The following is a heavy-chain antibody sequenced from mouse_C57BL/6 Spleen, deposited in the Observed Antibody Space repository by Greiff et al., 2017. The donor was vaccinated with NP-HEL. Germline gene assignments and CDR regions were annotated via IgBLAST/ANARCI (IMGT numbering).Heavy chain of an antibody. CDR2: IDPSDSET. CDR1: GYTFTSYW. V-gene: IGHV1-52*01. J-gene: IGHJ4*01. Sequence: QVQLQQPGAELVRPGSSVKLSCKASGYTFTSYWMHWVKQRPIQGLEWIGNIDPSDSETHYNQKFKDKATLTVDKSSSTAYMQLSSLTSEDSAVYYCAASITTVVVDDAMDYWGQGTSVTVSS. CDR3: AASITTVVVDDAMDY. D-gene: IGHD1-1*01.